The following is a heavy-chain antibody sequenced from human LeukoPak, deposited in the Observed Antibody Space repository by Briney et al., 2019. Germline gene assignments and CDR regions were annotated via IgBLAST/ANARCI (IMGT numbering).Heavy chain of an antibody. CDR3: ARDSGSYAFDT. CDR1: GFTLSSYS. V-gene: IGHV3-21*01. Sequence: PGGSLRLSCAASGFTLSSYSMNWVRQAPGKGLEWVSSISSSSSYIYYADSVKGRFTISRDNAKNSLYLQMNSLRAEDTAVYYCARDSGSYAFDTWGQGTMVTVSS. D-gene: IGHD1-26*01. CDR2: ISSSSSYI. J-gene: IGHJ3*02.